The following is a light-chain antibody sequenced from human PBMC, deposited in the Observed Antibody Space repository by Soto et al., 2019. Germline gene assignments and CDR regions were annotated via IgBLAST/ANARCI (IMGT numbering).Light chain of an antibody. CDR3: QQRSNLVT. CDR1: QSVSSY. Sequence: DIVLTQSPVTLSLSPGERATLSCRASQSVSSYLAWYQQKPGQAPRLLIYDASNRATGVPARFSGSGSGTDFTLTISRLEPEDFAVYYCQQRSNLVTFGQGTKVEIK. V-gene: IGKV3-11*01. CDR2: DAS. J-gene: IGKJ1*01.